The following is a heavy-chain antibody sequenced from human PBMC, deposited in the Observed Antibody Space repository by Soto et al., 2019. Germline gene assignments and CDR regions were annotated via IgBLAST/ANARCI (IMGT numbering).Heavy chain of an antibody. V-gene: IGHV3-23*01. Sequence: GGSLRLSCAASGFTFSSYAMSWVRQAPGKGLEWVSAISGSGGSTYYADSVKGRFTISRDNSKNTLYLQMNSLRAEDTAVYYCAKGPELIWFGENFDYWGQGTLVTFSS. CDR3: AKGPELIWFGENFDY. CDR2: ISGSGGST. CDR1: GFTFSSYA. J-gene: IGHJ4*02. D-gene: IGHD3-10*01.